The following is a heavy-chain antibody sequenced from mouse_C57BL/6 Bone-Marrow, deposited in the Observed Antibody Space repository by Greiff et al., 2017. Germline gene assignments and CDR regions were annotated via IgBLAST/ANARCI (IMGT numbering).Heavy chain of an antibody. CDR2: IDPSDSYT. Sequence: QLQQPGAELVMPGASVKLSCKASGYTFTSYWMHWVKQRPGQGLEWIGEIDPSDSYTNYNQKFKGKSTLTVDKSSSTAYMQLSSLTSEDSAVYDCARGDYDWFAYWGQGTLVTVSA. D-gene: IGHD2-4*01. CDR3: ARGDYDWFAY. J-gene: IGHJ3*01. V-gene: IGHV1-69*01. CDR1: GYTFTSYW.